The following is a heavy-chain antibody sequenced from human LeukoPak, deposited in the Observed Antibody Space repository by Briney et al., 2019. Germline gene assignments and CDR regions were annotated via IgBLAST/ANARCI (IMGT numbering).Heavy chain of an antibody. Sequence: PGGSLRLSCAAPGFTFSSYGMHWVRQAPGKGLEWVAVIGYDGSTEYYADSVKGRFTIPRDNSKNTLYLQANSLRAEDTAVYYCAKEYSSGRIDYWGQGTLVTVSS. V-gene: IGHV3-30*18. D-gene: IGHD6-19*01. CDR3: AKEYSSGRIDY. CDR2: IGYDGSTE. CDR1: GFTFSSYG. J-gene: IGHJ4*02.